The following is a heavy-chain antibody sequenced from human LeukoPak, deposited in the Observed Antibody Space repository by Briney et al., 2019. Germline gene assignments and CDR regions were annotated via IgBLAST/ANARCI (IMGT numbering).Heavy chain of an antibody. CDR3: ARDHKQQLEFFDY. V-gene: IGHV3-30-3*01. CDR2: ISYDGSNK. J-gene: IGHJ4*02. D-gene: IGHD6-13*01. Sequence: PGRSLRLSCAASGFTFSSYAMHWVRQAPGKGLEWVAVISYDGSNKYYADSVKGRFTIPRDNSKNTLYLQMNSLRAEDTAVYYCARDHKQQLEFFDYWGQGTLVTVSS. CDR1: GFTFSSYA.